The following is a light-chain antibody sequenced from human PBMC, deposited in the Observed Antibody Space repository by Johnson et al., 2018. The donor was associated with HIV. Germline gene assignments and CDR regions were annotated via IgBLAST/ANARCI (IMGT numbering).Light chain of an antibody. CDR2: DNN. J-gene: IGLJ1*01. CDR1: SSNIGNNY. Sequence: QSVLTQPPSVSAAPGQKVTVSCSGSSSNIGNNYVSWYQQLPGRAPKLLIYDNNKRPSGIPDRFSASKSGTSATLGITGLQTGDEADYYCGTLDSSLSAYVFGTGTKVTVL. V-gene: IGLV1-51*01. CDR3: GTLDSSLSAYV.